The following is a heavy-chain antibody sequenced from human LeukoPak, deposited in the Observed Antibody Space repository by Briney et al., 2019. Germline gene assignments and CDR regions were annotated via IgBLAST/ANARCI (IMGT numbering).Heavy chain of an antibody. J-gene: IGHJ4*02. CDR1: GYTFTSYG. V-gene: IGHV1-18*01. CDR2: ISAYNGNT. D-gene: IGHD2-15*01. CDR3: ARDRSVVVVAATNLYYFDY. Sequence: ASVKVSCKASGYTFTSYGISWVRQAPGQGLEWMGWISAYNGNTNYAQKLQGRVTMTTDTSTSTAYMELRSLRSDDTAVYYCARDRSVVVVAATNLYYFDYWGQGTLVTVSS.